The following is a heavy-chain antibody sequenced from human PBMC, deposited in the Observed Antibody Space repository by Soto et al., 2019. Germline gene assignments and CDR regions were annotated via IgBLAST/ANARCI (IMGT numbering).Heavy chain of an antibody. V-gene: IGHV4-34*01. Sequence: SETLSLTCALYGGSFSGYYWSWIRQPPGKGLEWIGEINHSGSTNYNPSLKSRVTISIDTSKNQFSLKLSSVTAADTAVYYCATSYGNAWYTYWGQGTQVTVSS. CDR1: GGSFSGYY. J-gene: IGHJ4*02. CDR2: INHSGST. CDR3: ATSYGNAWYTY. D-gene: IGHD6-13*01.